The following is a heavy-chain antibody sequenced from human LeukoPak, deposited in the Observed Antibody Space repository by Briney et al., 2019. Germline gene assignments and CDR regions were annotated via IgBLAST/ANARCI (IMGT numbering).Heavy chain of an antibody. J-gene: IGHJ4*02. V-gene: IGHV4-34*01. Sequence: SETLSLTCAVYGGSFSGYYWSWIRQPPGKGLEWIGEINHSGSTNYNPSLKSRATISVDTSKNQFSLKLSSVTAADTAVYYCARGASKRDGYNEEWGQGTLVTVSS. D-gene: IGHD5-24*01. CDR2: INHSGST. CDR3: ARGASKRDGYNEE. CDR1: GGSFSGYY.